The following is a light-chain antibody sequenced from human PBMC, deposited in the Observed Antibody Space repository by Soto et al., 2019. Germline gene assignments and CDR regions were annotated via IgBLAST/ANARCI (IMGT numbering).Light chain of an antibody. Sequence: DIHMTQSPSSLSASVGDTVTITCRASQGISSDLAWYQQKPGKVPKLLIYAASTLQSGVPSRFSGSGSGTDFTLTISSLQPEDVATYYCQKYNSAPWTFGQGTKVEIK. J-gene: IGKJ1*01. V-gene: IGKV1-27*01. CDR1: QGISSD. CDR3: QKYNSAPWT. CDR2: AAS.